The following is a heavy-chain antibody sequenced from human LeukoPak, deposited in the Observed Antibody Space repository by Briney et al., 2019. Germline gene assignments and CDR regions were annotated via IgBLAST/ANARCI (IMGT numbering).Heavy chain of an antibody. J-gene: IGHJ4*02. V-gene: IGHV1-46*01. CDR3: ARGGGQSSDYYDSSGYRGGVDY. Sequence: ASVKVSCKASGYTFTSYYMHWVRQAPGQGLEWMGIINPSGGSTSYAQKFQGRVTMTRDMSTSTVYMELSSLRSEDTVVYYCARGGGQSSDYYDSSGYRGGVDYWGQGTLVTVSS. D-gene: IGHD3-22*01. CDR1: GYTFTSYY. CDR2: INPSGGST.